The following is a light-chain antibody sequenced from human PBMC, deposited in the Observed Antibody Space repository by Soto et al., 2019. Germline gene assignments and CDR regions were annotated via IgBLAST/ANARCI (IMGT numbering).Light chain of an antibody. J-gene: IGKJ2*01. CDR1: QSVSSNY. V-gene: IGKV3-20*01. CDR3: QHYGGTPRP. Sequence: EIGVTQSPGTLSLSPGERATFSCRASQSVSSNYLAWYQQKPGQAPRLLIYGASSRATGIPDRFSGSGSGTDFTLTISRLETEDFAAYYCQHYGGTPRPFGQVTKVDIK. CDR2: GAS.